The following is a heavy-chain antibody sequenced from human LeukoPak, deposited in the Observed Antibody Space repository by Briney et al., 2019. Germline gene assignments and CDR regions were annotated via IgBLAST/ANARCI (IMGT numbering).Heavy chain of an antibody. CDR2: IRYDGSNK. D-gene: IGHD6-19*01. CDR1: GFTFSNYG. J-gene: IGHJ4*02. CDR3: AKDKKVYSSGWYYFDY. Sequence: GGSLRLSCRASGFTFSNYGMLWVRQAPGKGLEWVAFIRYDGSNKFYADSVKGRVTISRDNSKNTLYLQMNSLRAEDTAVYYCAKDKKVYSSGWYYFDYWGQGTLVTVSS. V-gene: IGHV3-30*02.